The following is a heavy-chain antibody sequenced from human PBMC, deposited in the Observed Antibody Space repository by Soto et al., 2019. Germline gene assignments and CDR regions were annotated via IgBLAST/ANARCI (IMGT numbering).Heavy chain of an antibody. V-gene: IGHV3-23*01. J-gene: IGHJ4*02. CDR1: GFTFSTYA. D-gene: IGHD2-15*01. CDR3: AKRGTYYFDY. CDR2: INSGGGGT. Sequence: PGGSLRLSCAASGFTFSTYAMSWVRQAPGKGLEWVPSINSGGGGTFYSDSVKGRFTISRDNSKNTLYLQINSLRAEDTAVYYCAKRGTYYFDYWGQGALVTVSS.